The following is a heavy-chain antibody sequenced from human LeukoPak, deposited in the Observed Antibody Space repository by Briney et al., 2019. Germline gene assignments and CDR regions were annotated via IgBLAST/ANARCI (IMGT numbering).Heavy chain of an antibody. CDR2: IYYTGTT. J-gene: IGHJ4*02. D-gene: IGHD3-10*01. Sequence: PSETLSLTCTVSGDSISSGGYYWSWIRQHPGKGLEWIGCIYYTGTTYYNTSLQSRVTISVDTSKNQISLKLSSVTAADTAVYYCARGDSGSYYPKYYFDYWGQGTLVTVSS. V-gene: IGHV4-31*03. CDR1: GDSISSGGYY. CDR3: ARGDSGSYYPKYYFDY.